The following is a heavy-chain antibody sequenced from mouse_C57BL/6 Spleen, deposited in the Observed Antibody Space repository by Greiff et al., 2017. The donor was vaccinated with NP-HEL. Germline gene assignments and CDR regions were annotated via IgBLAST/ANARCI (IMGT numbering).Heavy chain of an antibody. V-gene: IGHV5-17*01. J-gene: IGHJ1*03. CDR3: ARVYGYGEGLYWYFDV. Sequence: EVQLVESGGGLVKPGGSLKLSCAASGFTFSDSGMHWVRQAPEKGLEWVAYISSGSSTLYYADTVQGRFTISRDNAKNTLFLQMTSLRSEDTAMYYWARVYGYGEGLYWYFDVWGTGTTVTVSS. D-gene: IGHD2-2*01. CDR1: GFTFSDSG. CDR2: ISSGSSTL.